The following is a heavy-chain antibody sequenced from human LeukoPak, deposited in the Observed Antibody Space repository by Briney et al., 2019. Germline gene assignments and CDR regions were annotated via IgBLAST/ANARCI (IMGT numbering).Heavy chain of an antibody. D-gene: IGHD6-19*01. CDR1: GGSISSSNW. CDR3: ARAVYSSGWYPDAFDI. V-gene: IGHV4-4*02. J-gene: IGHJ3*02. Sequence: SETLSLTCAVSGGSISSSNWWSWVRQPPGKGLEWIGEIYHSGSTNYNPSLKSRVTISVDKSKNQFSLKLSSVTAADTDVYYCARAVYSSGWYPDAFDIWGQGTMVTVSS. CDR2: IYHSGST.